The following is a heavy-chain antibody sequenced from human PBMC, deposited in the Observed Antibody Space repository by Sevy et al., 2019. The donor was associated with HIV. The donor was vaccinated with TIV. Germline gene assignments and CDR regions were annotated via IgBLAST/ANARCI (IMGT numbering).Heavy chain of an antibody. CDR2: IHYSGST. V-gene: IGHV4-59*01. CDR3: ARALQDYYYGMDV. CDR1: GDSISSYY. Sequence: SETLSLTCTVSGDSISSYYWSWIRQPPGKGLEWIGYIHYSGSTNYNPSLKSRVAISKDTSKNQFSLKLSSVTAADTAVYYCARALQDYYYGMDVWGQGTTVTVSS. J-gene: IGHJ6*02.